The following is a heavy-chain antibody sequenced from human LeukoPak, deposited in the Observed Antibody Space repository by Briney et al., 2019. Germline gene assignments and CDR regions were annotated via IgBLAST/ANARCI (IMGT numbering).Heavy chain of an antibody. CDR2: IYYSGST. D-gene: IGHD3-16*01. J-gene: IGHJ6*03. Sequence: PSETLSLTCNVSGASLSSYYWSWIRQPPGKGLEWIGYIYYSGSTNYNPSLKSRVTISVDTSKNQFSLKLSSVTAADTAVYYCARETSQKGAHYMDVWGKGTTVTISS. CDR1: GASLSSYY. CDR3: ARETSQKGAHYMDV. V-gene: IGHV4-59*01.